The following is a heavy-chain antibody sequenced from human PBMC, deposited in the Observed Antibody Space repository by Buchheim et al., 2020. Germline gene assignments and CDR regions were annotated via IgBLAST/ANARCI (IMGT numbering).Heavy chain of an antibody. J-gene: IGHJ6*02. CDR1: GFTFSSYW. CDR3: ARIGRTVYYYYYGMDV. CDR2: IKQDGSEK. D-gene: IGHD3/OR15-3a*01. V-gene: IGHV3-7*01. Sequence: EVQLVESGGGLVQPGGSLRLSCAASGFTFSSYWMSWVRQAPGKGLEWVANIKQDGSEKYYVDSVKGRFTISRDNAKNLLYLQMNSLGAEDTAVYYCARIGRTVYYYYYGMDVWGQGTT.